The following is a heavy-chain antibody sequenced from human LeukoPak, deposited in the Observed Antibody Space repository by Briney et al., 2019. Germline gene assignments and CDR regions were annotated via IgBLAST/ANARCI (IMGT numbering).Heavy chain of an antibody. J-gene: IGHJ4*02. CDR2: ISGSGGST. D-gene: IGHD1-1*01. CDR3: AKWGTLEPNGPFDY. V-gene: IGHV3-23*01. Sequence: GGSLGLSCAASGFTFSSYAMSWVRQAPGKGLEWVSAISGSGGSTYYADSVKGRFTISRDNSKNTLYLQMNSLRAEDTAAYYCAKWGTLEPNGPFDYWGQGTLVTVSS. CDR1: GFTFSSYA.